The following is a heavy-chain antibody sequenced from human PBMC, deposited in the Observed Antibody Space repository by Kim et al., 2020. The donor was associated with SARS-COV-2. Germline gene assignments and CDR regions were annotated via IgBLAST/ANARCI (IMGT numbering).Heavy chain of an antibody. V-gene: IGHV4-61*01. CDR3: ARVSSGTVSVYNWNRSDY. CDR1: GGSVSSGSYY. Sequence: SETLSLTCTVSGGSVSSGSYYWSWIRQPPGKGLEWIGYIYYSGSTNYNPSLKSRVTISVDTSKNQFSLKLSSVTAADTAVYYCARVSSGTVSVYNWNRSDYWGQGTLVTVSS. J-gene: IGHJ4*02. CDR2: IYYSGST. D-gene: IGHD1-20*01.